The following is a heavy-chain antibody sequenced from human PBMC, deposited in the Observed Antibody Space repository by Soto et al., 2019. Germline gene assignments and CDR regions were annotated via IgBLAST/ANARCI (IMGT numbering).Heavy chain of an antibody. J-gene: IGHJ6*02. Sequence: GGSLRLSCAASGFTFSSYSMNWVRQAPGKGLEWVSSISSSSSYIYYADSVKGRFTISRDNAKNSLYPQMNSLRAEDTAVYYCARHPSSYYYYGMDVWGQGTTVTVSS. CDR2: ISSSSSYI. D-gene: IGHD6-13*01. V-gene: IGHV3-21*01. CDR1: GFTFSSYS. CDR3: ARHPSSYYYYGMDV.